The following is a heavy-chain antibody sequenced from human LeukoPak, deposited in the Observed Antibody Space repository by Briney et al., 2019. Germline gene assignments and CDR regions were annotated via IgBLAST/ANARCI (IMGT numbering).Heavy chain of an antibody. J-gene: IGHJ6*02. V-gene: IGHV4-59*08. D-gene: IGHD6-13*01. Sequence: SETLSLTCTVSGGSISSYYWSWIRQPPGKGLEWIGYIYYSGSTNYNPSLKGRVTISVDTSKNQFSLKLSSVTAADTAVYYCARHASEGGPAAAGYYYYGMDVWGQGTTVTVSS. CDR2: IYYSGST. CDR1: GGSISSYY. CDR3: ARHASEGGPAAAGYYYYGMDV.